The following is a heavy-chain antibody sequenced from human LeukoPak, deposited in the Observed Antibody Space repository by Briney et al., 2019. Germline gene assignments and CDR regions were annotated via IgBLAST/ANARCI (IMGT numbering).Heavy chain of an antibody. Sequence: SETLSLTCTVSGGSISSSSYYWGWIRQPPGKGLEWIGSIYYSGSTYYNPSLKSRVTISVDTSKNQFSLKLSSVTAADTAVYYCARQRNEDYFDYWGQGTLVTVSS. V-gene: IGHV4-39*01. CDR1: GGSISSSSYY. CDR3: ARQRNEDYFDY. CDR2: IYYSGST. J-gene: IGHJ4*02. D-gene: IGHD1-14*01.